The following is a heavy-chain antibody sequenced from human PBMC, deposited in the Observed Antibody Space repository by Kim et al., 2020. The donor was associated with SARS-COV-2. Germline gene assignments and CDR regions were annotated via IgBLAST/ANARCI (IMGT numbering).Heavy chain of an antibody. Sequence: ANYAQKFQGRVTITADESTSTAYVELSSLRSEDTAVYYCARDIGDAFDIWGQGTMVTVSS. J-gene: IGHJ3*02. V-gene: IGHV1-69*01. CDR2: A. CDR3: ARDIGDAFDI. D-gene: IGHD2-15*01.